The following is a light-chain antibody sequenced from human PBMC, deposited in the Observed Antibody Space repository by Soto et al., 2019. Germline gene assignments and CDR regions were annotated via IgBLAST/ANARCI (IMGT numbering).Light chain of an antibody. J-gene: IGKJ3*01. V-gene: IGKV4-1*01. CDR3: QQYYSTPIT. Sequence: DIVMTQSPDSLAVSLGERATINCKSSQSVLYSSNNKNYLAWYQQKPGQHPKLLIYWASTRESGVPDRFSGSGSGTDFTLTISSPQAEDVAVYYCQQYYSTPITFGPGTKVDIK. CDR2: WAS. CDR1: QSVLYSSNNKNY.